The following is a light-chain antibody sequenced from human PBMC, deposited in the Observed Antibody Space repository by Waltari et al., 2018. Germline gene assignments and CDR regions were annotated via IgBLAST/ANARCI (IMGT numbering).Light chain of an antibody. J-gene: IGKJ2*01. Sequence: ETVLTQSPGTLSLSPGERATLSCRASQSVTSNYLAWYQQKPCQAPRLLIYGASSRATGIPDRFSGSGSGTEFTLTISRLEPEDFAVYYCQQYDNSPRYTFGQGTKLEIK. CDR1: QSVTSNY. CDR3: QQYDNSPRYT. V-gene: IGKV3-20*01. CDR2: GAS.